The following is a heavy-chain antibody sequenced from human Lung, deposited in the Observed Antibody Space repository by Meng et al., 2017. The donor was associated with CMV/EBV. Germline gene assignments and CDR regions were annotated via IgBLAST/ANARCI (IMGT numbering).Heavy chain of an antibody. D-gene: IGHD6-19*01. Sequence: GGPXRLXXAASGFTFSNYAVHWVRQAPGKGLDWVAVITHDGSKKYYAGSVEGRYSISRDNSKNTVHLHMNSLRAEDTAFYYCARDHWDSKWQWLTAGGMDVXGQGXTVTVSS. CDR1: GFTFSNYA. CDR2: ITHDGSKK. J-gene: IGHJ6*02. CDR3: ARDHWDSKWQWLTAGGMDV. V-gene: IGHV3-30-3*01.